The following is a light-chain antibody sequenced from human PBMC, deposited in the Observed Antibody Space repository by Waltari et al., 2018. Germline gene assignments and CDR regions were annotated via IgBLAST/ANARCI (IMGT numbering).Light chain of an antibody. CDR3: QQFSSYRTGFT. CDR2: DAS. CDR1: QVFPSG. V-gene: IGKV1-13*02. J-gene: IGKJ3*01. Sequence: AIQLTQSPSSLSASVGDRVTITCRASQVFPSGLAWSQQKPGKAPKLLIFDASTLATGVPSRFSGSGSGTAFTLTISSLQPEDFGTYYCQQFSSYRTGFTFGPGTTVDMK.